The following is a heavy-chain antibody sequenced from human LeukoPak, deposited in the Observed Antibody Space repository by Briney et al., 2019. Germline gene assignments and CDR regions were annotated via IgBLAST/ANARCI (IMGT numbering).Heavy chain of an antibody. CDR3: ARPRGNVEMATIPFDY. Sequence: GGSLRLSCAASGFTFSSYSMNWVRQAPGKGLEWVSYISSSSSTIYYADSVKGRFTISRDNAKNSLYLQMNSLRAEDTAVYYCARPRGNVEMATIPFDYWGQGTLVTISS. CDR1: GFTFSSYS. CDR2: ISSSSSTI. J-gene: IGHJ4*02. V-gene: IGHV3-48*01. D-gene: IGHD5-24*01.